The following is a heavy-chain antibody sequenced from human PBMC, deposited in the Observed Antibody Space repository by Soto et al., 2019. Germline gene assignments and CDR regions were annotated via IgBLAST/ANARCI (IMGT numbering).Heavy chain of an antibody. CDR2: INHSGST. CDR1: GGSFSGYH. CDR3: ARGGGQGKRYYYYYMDV. V-gene: IGHV4-34*01. J-gene: IGHJ6*03. Sequence: SETLSLTCAFYGGSFSGYHWSWIRQPPGKGLEWIGEINHSGSTNYNPSLKSRVTISVDTSKNQFSLKLSSVTAADTAVYYCARGGGQGKRYYYYYMDVWGKGTTVTVSS. D-gene: IGHD6-25*01.